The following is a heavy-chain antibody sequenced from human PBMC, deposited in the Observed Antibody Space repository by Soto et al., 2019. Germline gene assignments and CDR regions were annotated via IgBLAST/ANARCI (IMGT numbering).Heavy chain of an antibody. CDR2: INHSGST. J-gene: IGHJ4*02. CDR1: GGSFSGYY. Sequence: SLTCAVYGGSFSGYYWNWIRQPPGKGLEWIGEINHSGSTNYNPSLKSRVTISVDTSKNQFSLKLSSVTAADTAVYYCARVSKLAGRRMYYFYYWGQGTLATASS. D-gene: IGHD6-13*01. V-gene: IGHV4-34*01. CDR3: ARVSKLAGRRMYYFYY.